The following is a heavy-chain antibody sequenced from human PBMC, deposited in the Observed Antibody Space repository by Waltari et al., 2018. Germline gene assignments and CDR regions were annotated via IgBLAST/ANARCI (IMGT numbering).Heavy chain of an antibody. D-gene: IGHD5-12*01. V-gene: IGHV3-30*18. Sequence: QVQLVESGGGVVQPGTSLRLSCAASGFTFSSYGMHWVRQAPGKGLEGMAVISYDGSHKYYADSVKGRFTISRDNSKNTLYLQMSSLRAEDTAVYYCAKDFKRGYTGYNSFFDYWGQGTLVTVSS. CDR1: GFTFSSYG. CDR2: ISYDGSHK. J-gene: IGHJ4*02. CDR3: AKDFKRGYTGYNSFFDY.